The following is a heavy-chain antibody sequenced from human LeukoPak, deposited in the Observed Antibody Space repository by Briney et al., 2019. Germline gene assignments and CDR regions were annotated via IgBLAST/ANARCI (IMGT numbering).Heavy chain of an antibody. CDR1: GFNFDDCA. CDR2: ISANTGCI. V-gene: IGHV3-43*02. J-gene: IGHJ1*01. CDR3: AKDISGWALEQTFQH. Sequence: GGSLRLSCVASGFNFDDCAMHWVRQAPGKGLEWVSLISANTGCIYYADSVKGRFTISRDNSKNSVYLQMNSLRTEDSALYYCAKDISGWALEQTFQHWGQGTLVSVSS. D-gene: IGHD6-19*01.